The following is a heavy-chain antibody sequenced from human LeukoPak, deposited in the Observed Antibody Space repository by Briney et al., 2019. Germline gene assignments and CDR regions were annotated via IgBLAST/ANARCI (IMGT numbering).Heavy chain of an antibody. D-gene: IGHD6-19*01. CDR1: GFTFSSYG. V-gene: IGHV3-23*01. J-gene: IGHJ4*02. CDR3: AKEYSSGWFD. CDR2: ISGNGGST. Sequence: GGSLRLSCAASGFTFSSYGMSWVRQAPGKGLEWVSGISGNGGSTYYADSVKGRFTISRDNSENKLYLQMNSLRAADTAVYYCAKEYSSGWFDWGQGTLVTVSS.